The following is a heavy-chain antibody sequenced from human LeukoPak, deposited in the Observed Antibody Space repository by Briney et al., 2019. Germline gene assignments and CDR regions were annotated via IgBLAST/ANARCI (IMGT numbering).Heavy chain of an antibody. V-gene: IGHV3-21*01. CDR1: GFTFSSYS. D-gene: IGHD2-15*01. Sequence: GGSLRLSCAASGFTFSSYSMNWVRQAPGKGLEWVSSISSSSSYIYYADSVKGRFTISRDNAKNSLYLQMNSLRAEDTAVYHCARDSPGYCSGGSCYGPFDYWGQGTLVTVSS. J-gene: IGHJ4*02. CDR3: ARDSPGYCSGGSCYGPFDY. CDR2: ISSSSSYI.